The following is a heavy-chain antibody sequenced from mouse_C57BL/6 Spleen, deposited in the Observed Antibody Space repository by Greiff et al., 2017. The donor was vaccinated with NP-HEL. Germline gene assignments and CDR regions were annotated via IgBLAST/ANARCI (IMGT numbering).Heavy chain of an antibody. CDR1: GFSLTSYG. CDR2: IWSGGST. J-gene: IGHJ1*03. D-gene: IGHD1-1*01. CDR3: ARNTVYYYCSSQKPGYFDV. Sequence: QVQLQQSGPGLVQPSQSLSITCTVSGFSLTSYGVHWVRQSPGKGLEWLGVIWSGGSTDYNAAFISRLSISKDNSKSQVFFKMNSLQADDTAIYYCARNTVYYYCSSQKPGYFDVWGTGTTVTVSS. V-gene: IGHV2-2*01.